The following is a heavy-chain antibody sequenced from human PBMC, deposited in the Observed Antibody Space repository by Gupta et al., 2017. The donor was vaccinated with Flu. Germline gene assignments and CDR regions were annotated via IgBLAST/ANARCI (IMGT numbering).Heavy chain of an antibody. CDR3: AKHTVTNYFDS. CDR1: GFTFSSDA. D-gene: IGHD4-17*01. V-gene: IGHV3-23*01. J-gene: IGHJ4*02. CDR2: ISGSAGNT. Sequence: EVQLLESGGGLVQPGGSLRLSCAASGFTFSSDALSWVRQAPGKGMEWVSAISGSAGNTYYADSVKGRFTISRDNSKGTLYLQVNSLRAEDTAVYYCAKHTVTNYFDSWGQGTLVTVSS.